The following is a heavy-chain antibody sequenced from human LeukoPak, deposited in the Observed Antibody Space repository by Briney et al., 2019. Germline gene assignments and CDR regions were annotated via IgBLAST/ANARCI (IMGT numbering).Heavy chain of an antibody. J-gene: IGHJ4*02. CDR2: IYHSGST. V-gene: IGHV4-30-2*01. CDR1: GGSISSGGYY. CDR3: ARAVEMAMVDY. Sequence: ASETLSLTCTVSGGSISSGGYYWSWIRQPPGKGLEWIGYIYHSGSTYYNPSLKSRVTISVDRSKNQFSLKLSSVTAADTAVYYCARAVEMAMVDYWGQGTLVTVSS. D-gene: IGHD5-24*01.